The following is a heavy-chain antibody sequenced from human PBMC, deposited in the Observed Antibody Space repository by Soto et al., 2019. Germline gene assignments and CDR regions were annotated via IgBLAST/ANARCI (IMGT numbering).Heavy chain of an antibody. Sequence: ASVKLSCKASGYTFTSYYMHWVRQAPGQGLEWMGIINPSGGSTSYAQKFQGRVTMTRDTSTSTVYMELSSLRSEDTAVYYCARGYYDFWSGYPPPPGYWGQGTLVTVS. CDR2: INPSGGST. D-gene: IGHD3-3*01. CDR3: ARGYYDFWSGYPPPPGY. V-gene: IGHV1-46*03. CDR1: GYTFTSYY. J-gene: IGHJ4*02.